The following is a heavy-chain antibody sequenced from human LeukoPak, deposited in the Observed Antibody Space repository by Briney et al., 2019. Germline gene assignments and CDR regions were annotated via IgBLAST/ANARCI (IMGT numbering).Heavy chain of an antibody. J-gene: IGHJ4*02. Sequence: AASVKVSCKTSGYTFTNYYIHWVRQAPGQGLEWMGRIDPNTGGTKSAKNFQGRVTMTRDTSISTAYTALSGLRSDDTAVYYCASLYDIVGTTVDYWGQGTLVTVSS. D-gene: IGHD1-26*01. CDR3: ASLYDIVGTTVDY. V-gene: IGHV1-2*06. CDR2: IDPNTGGT. CDR1: GYTFTNYY.